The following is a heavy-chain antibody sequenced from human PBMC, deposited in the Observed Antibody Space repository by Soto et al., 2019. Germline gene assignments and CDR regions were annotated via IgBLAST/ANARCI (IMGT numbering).Heavy chain of an antibody. CDR3: ARAWWQWLPQYYFDY. V-gene: IGHV3-21*01. D-gene: IGHD6-19*01. J-gene: IGHJ4*02. CDR1: GFIFSTYT. Sequence: LRLSCAASGFIFSTYTINWVRQAPGKGLEWVASISSSSRDIFYADSVKARFTISRDNANSSVDLQMNSLRAEDTAVYYCARAWWQWLPQYYFDYWGQGTLVTVSS. CDR2: ISSSSRDI.